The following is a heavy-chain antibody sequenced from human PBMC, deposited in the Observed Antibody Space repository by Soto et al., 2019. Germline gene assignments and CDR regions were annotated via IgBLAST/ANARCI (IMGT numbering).Heavy chain of an antibody. CDR3: ARFGIAVADGFDY. J-gene: IGHJ4*02. CDR1: GYTFTGYY. Sequence: VSCKASGYTFTGYYMHWVRQAPGQGLEWMGWINPNSGGTNYAQKFQGWVTMTRDTSISTAYMELSRLRSDDTAVYYCARFGIAVADGFDYWGQGTLVTVSS. D-gene: IGHD6-19*01. V-gene: IGHV1-2*04. CDR2: INPNSGGT.